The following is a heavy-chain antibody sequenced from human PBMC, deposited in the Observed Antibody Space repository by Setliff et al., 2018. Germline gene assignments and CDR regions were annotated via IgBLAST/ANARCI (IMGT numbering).Heavy chain of an antibody. D-gene: IGHD3-22*01. Sequence: TLSLTCAVYGGSFSGYYWSWIRQPPGKGLEWIGEINHSGSTNYNPSLKSRVTISVDTSKNQFSLKLRSVTAADTAVYYCARGPDSSGYYDSFDYWGQGTLVTVSS. CDR3: ARGPDSSGYYDSFDY. V-gene: IGHV4-34*01. J-gene: IGHJ4*02. CDR2: INHSGST. CDR1: GGSFSGYY.